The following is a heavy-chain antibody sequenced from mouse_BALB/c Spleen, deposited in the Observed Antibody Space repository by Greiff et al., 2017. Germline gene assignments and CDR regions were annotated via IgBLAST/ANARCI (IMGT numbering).Heavy chain of an antibody. CDR3: AGWEVNYVDYYAMDY. V-gene: IGHV14-3*02. J-gene: IGHJ4*01. Sequence: EVQLQQSGAELVKPGASVKLSCTASGFNITDTYMHWVKQRPEQGLEWIGRIDPANGNTKYDPKFQGKATITADTSSNTAYLQLSSLTSEDTAVYYCAGWEVNYVDYYAMDYWGQGTSVTVSS. CDR2: IDPANGNT. CDR1: GFNITDTY. D-gene: IGHD2-1*01.